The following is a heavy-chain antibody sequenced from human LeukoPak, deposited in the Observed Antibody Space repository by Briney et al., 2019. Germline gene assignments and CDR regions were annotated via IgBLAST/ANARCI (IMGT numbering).Heavy chain of an antibody. D-gene: IGHD3-3*01. CDR2: MNPNSGST. V-gene: IGHV1-8*01. Sequence: ASVKVSCKASGYTFTNFDINWGRQASGQGLEWVGWMNPNSGSTGYAQKLQGRVTMTRNTSIGTAYMELSSLRSDDTAVYYCARAILGMIIRAFDPWGQGTLVTVSS. CDR1: GYTFTNFD. J-gene: IGHJ5*02. CDR3: ARAILGMIIRAFDP.